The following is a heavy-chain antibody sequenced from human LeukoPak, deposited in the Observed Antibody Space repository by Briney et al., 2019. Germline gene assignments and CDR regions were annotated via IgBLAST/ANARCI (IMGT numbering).Heavy chain of an antibody. CDR3: AHRGFPLWFGELFSGAFDI. Sequence: SGPTLVKPTQTLTLTCTFSGFSLRTRGVGVGWIRQPPGKALEWLSLIYWDDDKRYSPSLKSRLTITKDTSKNQVVLTMTNMDPVDTATYYCAHRGFPLWFGELFSGAFDIWGQGTMVTVSS. CDR1: GFSLRTRGVG. D-gene: IGHD3-10*01. CDR2: IYWDDDK. V-gene: IGHV2-5*02. J-gene: IGHJ3*02.